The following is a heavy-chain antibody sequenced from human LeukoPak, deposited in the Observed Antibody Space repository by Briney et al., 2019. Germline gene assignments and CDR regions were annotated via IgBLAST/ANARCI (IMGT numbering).Heavy chain of an antibody. V-gene: IGHV3-30*04. Sequence: GRSLRLSCEASGFTFSNYALHWVRQTPGKGLEWVAVMSHDGFDRYYADSVKGRFTISRDNSKNTLHLQMNSLRAEDTAVYYCAELGITMIGGVWGKGTTVTISS. CDR2: MSHDGFDR. J-gene: IGHJ6*04. D-gene: IGHD3-10*02. CDR1: GFTFSNYA. CDR3: AELGITMIGGV.